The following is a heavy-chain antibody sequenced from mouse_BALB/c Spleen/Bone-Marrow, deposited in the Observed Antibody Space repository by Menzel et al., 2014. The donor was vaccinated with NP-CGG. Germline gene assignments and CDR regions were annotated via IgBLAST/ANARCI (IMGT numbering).Heavy chain of an antibody. CDR2: ISSGSSTI. CDR1: GITFRNFG. CDR3: ARIGRARGYAMDY. D-gene: IGHD3-3*01. V-gene: IGHV5-17*02. J-gene: IGHJ4*01. Sequence: VQLKESGGGLVQPGGSRKLSCAASGITFRNFGMHWVRQAPEKGLEWVAYISSGSSTIHYADTLKGRFTISRDNPKNTLFLQMTSLRSEDTAMYYCARIGRARGYAMDYWGQGTSVTVPS.